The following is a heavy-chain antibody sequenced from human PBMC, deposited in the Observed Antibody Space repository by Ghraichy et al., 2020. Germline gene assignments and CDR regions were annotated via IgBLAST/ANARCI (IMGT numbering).Heavy chain of an antibody. J-gene: IGHJ3*02. CDR1: GFTFSNAW. V-gene: IGHV3-15*01. CDR3: TTDDGRDEHGDAFDI. CDR2: IKSKTDGGTT. D-gene: IGHD5-24*01. Sequence: GESLNISCAASGFTFSNAWMSWVRQAPGKGLEWVGRIKSKTDGGTTDYAAPVKGRFTISRDDSKNTLYLQMNSLKTEDTAVYYCTTDDGRDEHGDAFDIWGQGTMVTISS.